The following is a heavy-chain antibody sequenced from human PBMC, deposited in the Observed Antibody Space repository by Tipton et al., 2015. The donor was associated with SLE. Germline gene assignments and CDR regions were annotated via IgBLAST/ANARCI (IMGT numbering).Heavy chain of an antibody. V-gene: IGHV3-43*01. CDR3: AKDIGSSWTGYFDY. CDR2: ISWDGGST. Sequence: SLRLSCAASGFTFSSYTMHWVRQAPGKGLEWVSLISWDGGSTYYADSVKGRFTISRDNSKNSLYLQMNSLRTEDTALYYCAKDIGSSWTGYFDYWGQGTLVTVSS. CDR1: GFTFSSYT. D-gene: IGHD6-13*01. J-gene: IGHJ4*02.